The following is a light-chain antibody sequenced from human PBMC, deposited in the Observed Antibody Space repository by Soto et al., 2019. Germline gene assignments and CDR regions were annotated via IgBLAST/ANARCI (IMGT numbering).Light chain of an antibody. CDR1: QTVRNN. V-gene: IGKV3D-20*02. CDR3: QQYNNWPQT. J-gene: IGKJ1*01. Sequence: VLTQSPVTLSLSPGERSTLFCRASQTVRNNYLAWYQQKPGQAPRLLIYDASSRATGIPDRFSGGGSGTEFTLPISSLQSEDFAVYYCQQYNNWPQTFGQGTKVDIK. CDR2: DAS.